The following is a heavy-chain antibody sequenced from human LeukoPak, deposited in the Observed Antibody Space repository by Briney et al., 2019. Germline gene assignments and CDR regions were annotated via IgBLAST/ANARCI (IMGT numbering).Heavy chain of an antibody. J-gene: IGHJ6*03. CDR3: ARGVIVVVPAALSGLPNYMDV. D-gene: IGHD2-2*01. Sequence: SETLSLTCTVSGGSISSGGYYWGWIRQPPGKGLEWIGSIYYSGSTYYNPSLKSRVTISVDTSKNQFSLKLSSVTAADTAVYYCARGVIVVVPAALSGLPNYMDVWGEGTTVTVSS. CDR2: IYYSGST. V-gene: IGHV4-39*01. CDR1: GGSISSGGYY.